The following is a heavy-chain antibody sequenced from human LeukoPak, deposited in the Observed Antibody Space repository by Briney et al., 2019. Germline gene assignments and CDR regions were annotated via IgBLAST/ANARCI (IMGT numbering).Heavy chain of an antibody. J-gene: IGHJ4*02. Sequence: GGSLRLSCAGSGFTFSSYAMSWVRQAPGKGLESASGISGGGGFSYYADSVRGRFTISRDNSKNTLYLQMNSLRAEDTAVYYCAKDRDYDSSGFDYWGQGTLVTVSS. D-gene: IGHD3-22*01. CDR1: GFTFSSYA. V-gene: IGHV3-23*01. CDR3: AKDRDYDSSGFDY. CDR2: ISGGGGFS.